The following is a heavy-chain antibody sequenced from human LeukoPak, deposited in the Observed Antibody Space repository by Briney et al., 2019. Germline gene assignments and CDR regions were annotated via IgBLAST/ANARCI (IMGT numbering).Heavy chain of an antibody. CDR2: INPNSGGT. V-gene: IGHV1-2*02. Sequence: ASVKVSCKASGYTFTGYYTHWVRQAPGQGLEWMGWINPNSGGTNYAQKFQGRVTMTRDTSISTAYMELSRLRSDDTAVYYCARGYVWGSYRYVYWGQGTLVTVSS. J-gene: IGHJ4*02. CDR1: GYTFTGYY. D-gene: IGHD3-16*02. CDR3: ARGYVWGSYRYVY.